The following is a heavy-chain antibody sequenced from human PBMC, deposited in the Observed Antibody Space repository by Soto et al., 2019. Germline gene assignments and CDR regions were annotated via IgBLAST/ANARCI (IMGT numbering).Heavy chain of an antibody. D-gene: IGHD3-10*01. CDR1: GFTFTSHG. V-gene: IGHV3-33*01. J-gene: IGHJ6*02. Sequence: QVQLVESGGGVVQPGTSLRLSCAASGFTFTSHGMHWVRQAPGKGLDWVAVIWYDGSRIYYAGSVEGRFTISRDNSKNTLYLQMDSLRAEDTAVYYCARWYYGSGSNYGMDVWGQGTTVTVSS. CDR3: ARWYYGSGSNYGMDV. CDR2: IWYDGSRI.